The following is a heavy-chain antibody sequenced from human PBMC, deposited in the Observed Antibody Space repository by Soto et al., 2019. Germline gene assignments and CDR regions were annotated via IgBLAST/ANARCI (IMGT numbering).Heavy chain of an antibody. J-gene: IGHJ4*02. CDR1: GFTFSSYG. Sequence: QVQLVESGGGVVQPGRSLRLSCAASGFTFSSYGMHWVRQAPGKGLEWVAVIWYDGSNKYYADSVKGRFTLSRHNSKNTLYLQMNSLRAEDTAVYYCARRSDHNIDYWGQGTLVTVSS. CDR2: IWYDGSNK. V-gene: IGHV3-33*01. D-gene: IGHD1-1*01. CDR3: ARRSDHNIDY.